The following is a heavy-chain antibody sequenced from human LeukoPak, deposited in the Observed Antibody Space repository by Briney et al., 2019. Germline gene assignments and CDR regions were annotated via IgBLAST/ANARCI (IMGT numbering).Heavy chain of an antibody. Sequence: PSQTLSLTCTVSGGSISSGSYYWSWTRQPAGKGLEWIGRIYTSGSTNYNPSLKSRVTISVDTSKNQFSLKLSSVTAADTAVYYCARDANTAMAYPDAFDIWGQGTMVTVSS. CDR3: ARDANTAMAYPDAFDI. CDR1: GGSISSGSYY. V-gene: IGHV4-61*02. CDR2: IYTSGST. J-gene: IGHJ3*02. D-gene: IGHD5-18*01.